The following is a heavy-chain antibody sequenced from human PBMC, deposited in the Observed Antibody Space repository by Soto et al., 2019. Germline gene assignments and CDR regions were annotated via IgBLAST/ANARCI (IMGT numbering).Heavy chain of an antibody. CDR2: IIPIFGTA. Sequence: ASVKVSCKASGGTFSSYAISWVRQAPGQGLEWMGGIIPIFGTANYAQKFQGRVTITADESTGKAYMELSSLRSEDTAVYYCARGPPSGWYDYYYYGMDVWGQGTTVTVSS. CDR3: ARGPPSGWYDYYYYGMDV. J-gene: IGHJ6*02. CDR1: GGTFSSYA. D-gene: IGHD6-19*01. V-gene: IGHV1-69*13.